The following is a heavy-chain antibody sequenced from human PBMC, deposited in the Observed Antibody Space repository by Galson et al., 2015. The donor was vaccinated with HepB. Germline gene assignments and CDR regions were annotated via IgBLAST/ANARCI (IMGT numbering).Heavy chain of an antibody. CDR1: GFTFSSYA. J-gene: IGHJ4*02. CDR2: ISYDGSNK. CDR3: AREGSEVEMATFYYFDY. V-gene: IGHV3-30*04. Sequence: SLRLSCAASGFTFSSYAMHWVRQAPGKGLEWVAVISYDGSNKYYADSVKGRFTISRDNSKNTLYLQMNSLRAEDTAVYYCAREGSEVEMATFYYFDYWGQGTLVTVSS. D-gene: IGHD5-24*01.